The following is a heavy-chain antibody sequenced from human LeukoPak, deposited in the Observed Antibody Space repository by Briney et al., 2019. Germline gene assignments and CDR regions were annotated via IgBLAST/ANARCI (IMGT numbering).Heavy chain of an antibody. CDR3: ARYPGYYDSSGSITYYFDY. Sequence: GASVKVSFKASGYTFTSYYMHWVRQAPGQGLEWMGWINPNSGGTNYAQKFQGRVTMTRDTSISTAYMELSRLRSDRTAVYYCARYPGYYDSSGSITYYFDYWGQGTLVTVSS. J-gene: IGHJ4*02. CDR1: GYTFTSYY. D-gene: IGHD3-22*01. CDR2: INPNSGGT. V-gene: IGHV1-2*02.